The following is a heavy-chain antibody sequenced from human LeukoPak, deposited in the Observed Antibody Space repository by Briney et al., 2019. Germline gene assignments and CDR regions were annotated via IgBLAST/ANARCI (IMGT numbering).Heavy chain of an antibody. CDR3: ARDVGATIAFDI. Sequence: GGFLRLSCAASGFTFSTYSMNWVRQAPGKGLEWVSSISSSSSYIYYADSVKGRFTISRDNAKNSLYLQMNSLRAEDTAVYYCARDVGATIAFDIWGQGTMVTVSS. D-gene: IGHD1-26*01. CDR2: ISSSSSYI. V-gene: IGHV3-21*01. J-gene: IGHJ3*02. CDR1: GFTFSTYS.